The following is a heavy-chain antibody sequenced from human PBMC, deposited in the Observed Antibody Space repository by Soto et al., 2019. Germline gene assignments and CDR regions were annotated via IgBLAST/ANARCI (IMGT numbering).Heavy chain of an antibody. V-gene: IGHV3-48*02. CDR2: ISSSSSTI. CDR3: ARDWRYDSSGYYYDYPMDV. CDR1: GFTFSSYS. D-gene: IGHD3-22*01. J-gene: IGHJ6*02. Sequence: GVSLRLSCAASGFTFSSYSMNWVRQAPGKGLEWVSYISSSSSTIYYADSVKGRFTISRDNAKNSLYLEMNSLRDEGTAVYYCARDWRYDSSGYYYDYPMDVWGQGTTVTV.